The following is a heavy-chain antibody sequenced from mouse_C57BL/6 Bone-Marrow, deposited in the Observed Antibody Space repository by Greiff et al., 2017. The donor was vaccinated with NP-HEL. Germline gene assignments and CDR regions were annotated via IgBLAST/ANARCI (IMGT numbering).Heavy chain of an antibody. CDR1: GFTFSSYG. J-gene: IGHJ3*01. D-gene: IGHD1-1*01. CDR3: ARHLTTRGFAY. V-gene: IGHV5-6*01. Sequence: VQLVESGGDLVKPGGSLKLSCAASGFTFSSYGMSWVRQTPDKRLEWVATISSGGSYTYYPDSVKGRFTISRDNAKNTLYLQMSSLKSEDTAMYYCARHLTTRGFAYWGQGTLVTVSA. CDR2: ISSGGSYT.